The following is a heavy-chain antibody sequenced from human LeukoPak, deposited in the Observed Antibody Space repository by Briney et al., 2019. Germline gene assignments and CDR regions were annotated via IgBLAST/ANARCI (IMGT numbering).Heavy chain of an antibody. CDR2: ISGSGDRT. CDR3: AKPSSGNYPPTGY. V-gene: IGHV3-23*01. CDR1: GFTFSSYD. Sequence: GGSLRLSCAASGFTFSSYDVSWVRQAPGKGLEWVSAISGSGDRTHYADSVKGRFTISRDNSKNTLYLQINSLRAEDTAVYYCAKPSSGNYPPTGYWGQGTLVTVSS. J-gene: IGHJ4*02. D-gene: IGHD1-26*01.